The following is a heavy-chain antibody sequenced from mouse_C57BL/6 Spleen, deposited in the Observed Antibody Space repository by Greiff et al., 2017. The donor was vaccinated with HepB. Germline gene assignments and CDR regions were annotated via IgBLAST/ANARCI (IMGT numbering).Heavy chain of an antibody. CDR2: IHPSDSDT. CDR3: ANSIYYDYWFAY. J-gene: IGHJ3*01. Sequence: QVHVKQPGAELVKPGASVKVSCKASGYTFTSYWMHWVKQRPGQGLEWIGRIHPSDSDTNYNQKFKGKATLTVDKSSSTAYMQLSSLTSEDSAVYYCANSIYYDYWFAYWGQGTLVTVSA. V-gene: IGHV1-74*01. D-gene: IGHD2-4*01. CDR1: GYTFTSYW.